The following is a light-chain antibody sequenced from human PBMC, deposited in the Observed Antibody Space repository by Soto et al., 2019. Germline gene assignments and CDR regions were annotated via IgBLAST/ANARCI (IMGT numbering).Light chain of an antibody. CDR3: SSFASSATLV. Sequence: QSALTQPPSVSGSPGQSVTISCTGTSSDIGYHNRVSWYQQPPGTAPKLMIYEVSTRYSGVPDRSSGSKSGNTASLTISGLQAEDEADYYCSSFASSATLVFGGGTKLTVL. CDR1: SSDIGYHNR. J-gene: IGLJ3*02. CDR2: EVS. V-gene: IGLV2-18*02.